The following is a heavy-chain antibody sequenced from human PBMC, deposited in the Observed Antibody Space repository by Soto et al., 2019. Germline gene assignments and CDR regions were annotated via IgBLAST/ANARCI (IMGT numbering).Heavy chain of an antibody. D-gene: IGHD4-17*01. V-gene: IGHV1-8*01. CDR1: GFTFTSYD. J-gene: IGHJ4*02. CDR3: ARVPFVNFGDSVPFDY. CDR2: VNPNSGNT. Sequence: VQLLQSGAEVKKPGASVKVSCKTSGFTFTSYDIYWVRQAPGQGLEWLGWVNPNSGNTDYAQKFQGRVTMTRNTSITTAYMELSSLRSEDTAVYYCARVPFVNFGDSVPFDYWGQGTLVTVSS.